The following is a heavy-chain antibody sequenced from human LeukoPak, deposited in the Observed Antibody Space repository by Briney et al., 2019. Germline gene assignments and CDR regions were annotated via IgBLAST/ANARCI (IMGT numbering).Heavy chain of an antibody. J-gene: IGHJ1*01. V-gene: IGHV4-38-2*02. Sequence: SETLSLTCTVSGYSISSGYYWSWIRQPPGKGLEWIGEINHSGSTNYNPSLKSRVTISVDTSKNQFSLKLSSVTAADTAVYYCARGPTGYSSSWYKRGYFQHWGQGTLVTVSS. D-gene: IGHD6-13*01. CDR1: GYSISSGYY. CDR2: INHSGST. CDR3: ARGPTGYSSSWYKRGYFQH.